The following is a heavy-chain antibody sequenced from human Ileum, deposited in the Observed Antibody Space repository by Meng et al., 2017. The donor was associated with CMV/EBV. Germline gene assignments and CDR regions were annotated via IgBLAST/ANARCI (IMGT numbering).Heavy chain of an antibody. V-gene: IGHV3-21*01. CDR1: GFTFSSYS. CDR2: ISSSSSYI. J-gene: IGHJ4*02. Sequence: GYLRLYCAASGFTFSSYSMNWVRQAPGKGLEWVSSISSSSSYIYYADSVKGRFTICRHNAKNSLYLQMNSLRAEDTAVYYCARDLTRPVDYWGQGTLVTVSS. CDR3: ARDLTRPVDY.